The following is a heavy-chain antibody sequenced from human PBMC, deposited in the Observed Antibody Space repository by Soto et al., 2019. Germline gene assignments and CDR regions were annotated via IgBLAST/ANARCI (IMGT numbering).Heavy chain of an antibody. J-gene: IGHJ5*02. D-gene: IGHD3-3*01. CDR1: GGSVNVYY. CDR3: ATRITVFGLLIPPFDP. Sequence: KTSETLSLTCAVYGGSVNVYYWNWIRQPPGKGLEWIGEINHTGGTHYNPSLKSRVTMSVDTSKNQFSLRLSSVTAADTAIYYCATRITVFGLLIPPFDPWGQGTQVTVSS. V-gene: IGHV4-34*01. CDR2: INHTGGT.